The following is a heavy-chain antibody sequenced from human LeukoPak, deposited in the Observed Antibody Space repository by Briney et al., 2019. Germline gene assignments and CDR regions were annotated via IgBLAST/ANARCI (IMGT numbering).Heavy chain of an antibody. CDR3: ARHVDGVVSTKLDY. Sequence: PSETLSLTCTVSGGSASSSSYYWGWIRQPPGKGLEWIGSIYYSGSTYYNPSLKSRVTIPVDTSTNQFSLKLSSVAAADTAVYYCARHVDGVVSTKLDYWGQGALVTVSS. J-gene: IGHJ4*02. CDR2: IYYSGST. V-gene: IGHV4-39*01. D-gene: IGHD3-22*01. CDR1: GGSASSSSYY.